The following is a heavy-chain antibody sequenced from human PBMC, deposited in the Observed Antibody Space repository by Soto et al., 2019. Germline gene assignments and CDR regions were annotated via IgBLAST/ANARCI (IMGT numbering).Heavy chain of an antibody. CDR2: ISTYSGDT. J-gene: IGHJ4*02. D-gene: IGHD4-17*01. CDR3: VKDALTTVAYYFDD. CDR1: GYTFFTYD. V-gene: IGHV1-18*01. Sequence: ASVQVSCQASGYTFFTYDISWVRQAPVKGLEWMGWISTYSGDTKYAQKFQGRVTMTTDTSTTTAYLYLQLNSLRADDTAFDYCVKDALTTVAYYFDDWGQGALVTVSS.